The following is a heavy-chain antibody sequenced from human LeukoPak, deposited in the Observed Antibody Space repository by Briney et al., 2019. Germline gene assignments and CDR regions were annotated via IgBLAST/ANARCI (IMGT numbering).Heavy chain of an antibody. J-gene: IGHJ4*02. D-gene: IGHD1-14*01. CDR1: GFTFTSYD. CDR3: ARDPVSDKPDYFDD. V-gene: IGHV3-30*03. Sequence: GGSLTLSCAASGFTFTSYDMHWVRQAQDKGLEWVAVTSSDGGLKYYADSVKGRFTISRDNSKNTLFLQMNSLRPEDTAVYSCARDPVSDKPDYFDDWGQGTLVTVSS. CDR2: TSSDGGLK.